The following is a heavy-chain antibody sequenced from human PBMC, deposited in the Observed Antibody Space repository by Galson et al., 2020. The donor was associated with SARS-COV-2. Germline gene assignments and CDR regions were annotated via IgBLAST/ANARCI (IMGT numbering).Heavy chain of an antibody. D-gene: IGHD3-16*01. CDR3: ASPSGGGP. Sequence: GESLKTSCAASGFPFSGSTIDWVRPASGKGLEWIGHIRSKANSYATGYAASVQGRFIISRDDSISTAYLQMNSLKSEDTAVYYCASPSGGGPWGQGTLGTVSS. CDR1: GFPFSGST. CDR2: IRSKANSYAT. J-gene: IGHJ5*02. V-gene: IGHV3-73*01.